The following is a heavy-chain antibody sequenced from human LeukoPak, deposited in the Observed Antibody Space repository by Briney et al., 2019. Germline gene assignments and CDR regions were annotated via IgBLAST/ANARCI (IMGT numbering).Heavy chain of an antibody. V-gene: IGHV3-30*02. CDR2: IRYDGSNK. CDR3: ARDADDYIGAFDI. CDR1: GFTFSSYG. J-gene: IGHJ3*02. D-gene: IGHD4/OR15-4a*01. Sequence: GGSLRLSCAASGFTFSSYGMHWVRQAPGKGLEWVAFIRYDGSNKYYADSVKGRFTISRDNAKNSLYLQMNSLRAEDTAVYYCARDADDYIGAFDIWGQGTMVTVSS.